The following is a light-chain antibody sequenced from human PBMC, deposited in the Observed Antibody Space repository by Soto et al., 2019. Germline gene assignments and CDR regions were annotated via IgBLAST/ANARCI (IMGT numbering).Light chain of an antibody. Sequence: DIQMTQSPSALSVSVGDRVTITCRASQSISRHLNWYQQKSGKAPKLLIYAASSLQSGVPSRFSGSGSGTDFTLTISSRQPEDCATDYCQQSYSTPLTFGGGTKVEIK. V-gene: IGKV1-39*01. CDR1: QSISRH. CDR3: QQSYSTPLT. CDR2: AAS. J-gene: IGKJ4*01.